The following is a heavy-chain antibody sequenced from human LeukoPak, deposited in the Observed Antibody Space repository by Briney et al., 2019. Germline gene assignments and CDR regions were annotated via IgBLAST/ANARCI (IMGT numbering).Heavy chain of an antibody. CDR1: GFTFSSYA. J-gene: IGHJ4*02. CDR2: ISGSGGST. CDR3: AKVYDYLSGRGYFDY. V-gene: IGHV3-23*01. Sequence: GGSLRLSCAASGFTFSSYAMSWVRQAPGKGLEWVSAISGSGGSTYYADSVKGRFTISRDNSKNTLYLQMNSLRAEDTAVYYCAKVYDYLSGRGYFDYWGQGTLVTVSS. D-gene: IGHD3-16*01.